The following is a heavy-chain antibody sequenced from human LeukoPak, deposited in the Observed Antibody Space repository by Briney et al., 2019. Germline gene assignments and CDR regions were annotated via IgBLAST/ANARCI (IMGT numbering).Heavy chain of an antibody. V-gene: IGHV3-23*01. CDR3: ARDRRIPYGMDV. J-gene: IGHJ6*02. CDR2: ISGSGAST. Sequence: GGSLRLTCLTSGFTFSTNAMSWVRQAPGKGLEWISGISGSGASTYYADSVTGRFTISRDNSRNTLYLQMNSLRAEDTAVYYCARDRRIPYGMDVWGQGTTVTVSS. D-gene: IGHD2-2*02. CDR1: GFTFSTNA.